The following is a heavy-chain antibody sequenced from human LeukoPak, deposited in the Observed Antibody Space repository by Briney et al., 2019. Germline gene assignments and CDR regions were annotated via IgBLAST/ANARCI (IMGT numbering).Heavy chain of an antibody. D-gene: IGHD3-9*01. CDR3: ARDGDDILTGYYPTHFDY. CDR2: ISSSSSTI. V-gene: IGHV3-48*04. Sequence: GGSLRLSCAASGFTFSSYSMNWVRQAPGKGLEWVSYISSSSSTIYYADSVKGRFTISRDNAKNSLYLQMNSLRAEDTAVYYCARDGDDILTGYYPTHFDYWGQGTLVTVSS. CDR1: GFTFSSYS. J-gene: IGHJ4*02.